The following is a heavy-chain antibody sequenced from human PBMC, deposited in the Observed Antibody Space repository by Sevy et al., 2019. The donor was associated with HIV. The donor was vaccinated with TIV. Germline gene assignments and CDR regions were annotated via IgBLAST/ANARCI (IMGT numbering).Heavy chain of an antibody. V-gene: IGHV1-18*04. CDR2: ISGYDGKT. Sequence: ASLKVSCKTSGYTFASYGIGWVRQAPGQGLEWVGWISGYDGKTNYAQKFQGRVTMTTDTSTSTAYMELRSLRSDDTAVYYCARGLLNYYDSSGYYYSAWGQGTLVTVSS. J-gene: IGHJ5*02. CDR1: GYTFASYG. CDR3: ARGLLNYYDSSGYYYSA. D-gene: IGHD3-22*01.